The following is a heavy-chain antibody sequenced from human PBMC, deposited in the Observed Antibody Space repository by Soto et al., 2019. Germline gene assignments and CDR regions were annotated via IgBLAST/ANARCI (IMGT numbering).Heavy chain of an antibody. Sequence: QVQLQESGPGLVRPSGTLSLTCAVSGDSISSGDWWTWVRQPPGERLEWIGEIFHSGTTNYNPSRKSRVTISVDKSKNQFSLKLSSVSAADTAVYYCARIVYCGGDCFSFDYWGQGTLVTVSS. V-gene: IGHV4-4*02. J-gene: IGHJ4*02. CDR1: GDSISSGDW. D-gene: IGHD2-21*02. CDR3: ARIVYCGGDCFSFDY. CDR2: IFHSGTT.